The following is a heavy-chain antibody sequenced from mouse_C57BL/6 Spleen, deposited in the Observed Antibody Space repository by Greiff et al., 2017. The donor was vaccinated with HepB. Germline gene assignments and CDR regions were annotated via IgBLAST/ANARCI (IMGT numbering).Heavy chain of an antibody. D-gene: IGHD1-3*01. V-gene: IGHV14-4*01. CDR2: IDPENGDT. CDR1: GFNIKDDY. J-gene: IGHJ2*01. CDR3: TTEKSPVCY. Sequence: VQLQQSGAELVRPGASVKLSCTASGFNIKDDYMHWVKQRPEQGLEWIGWIDPENGDTEYAQKFQGKATITADTSSNTAYLQLSSLTSEDTAVYYCTTEKSPVCYWGQGTTLTVSS.